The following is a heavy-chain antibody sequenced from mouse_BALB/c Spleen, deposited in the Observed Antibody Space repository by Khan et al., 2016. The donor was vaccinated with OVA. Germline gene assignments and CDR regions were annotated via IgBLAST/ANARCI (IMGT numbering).Heavy chain of an antibody. D-gene: IGHD2-10*01. J-gene: IGHJ3*01. V-gene: IGHV1-4*01. Sequence: VQLQESGAELARPGASVKMSCKASGYTFTSYTIHWVKQRPGQGLEWIGYINPTNIYTNYNQKFRDKATLTADTSSRTAYMQLSSLTSEDSAVYYWSRVGTYHGSCGDGFAYWGQGTLVTVSA. CDR3: SRVGTYHGSCGDGFAY. CDR2: INPTNIYT. CDR1: GYTFTSYT.